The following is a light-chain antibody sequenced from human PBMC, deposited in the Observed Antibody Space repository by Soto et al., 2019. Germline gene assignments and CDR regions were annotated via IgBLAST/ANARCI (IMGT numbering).Light chain of an antibody. J-gene: IGKJ5*01. CDR1: ESIINDY. CDR3: QQYGRSPL. CDR2: ATS. Sequence: EFVLTQSPGTLSLSPGETATLSCRASESIINDYSAWYQQRPGQPPRLLIYATSKRVPGIPDRFSGSGSGTDFTLTISRLEPEDFAVYYCQQYGRSPLFGQGTRLEIK. V-gene: IGKV3-20*01.